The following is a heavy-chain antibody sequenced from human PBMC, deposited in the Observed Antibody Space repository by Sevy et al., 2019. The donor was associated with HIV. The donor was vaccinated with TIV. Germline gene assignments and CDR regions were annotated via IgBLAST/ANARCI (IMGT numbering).Heavy chain of an antibody. CDR2: MKEDGSER. CDR1: GFTFSSYW. V-gene: IGHV3-7*01. J-gene: IGHJ4*02. Sequence: GGSLRLSCAASGFTFSSYWMSWVRKAPGKGLEWVATMKEDGSERNYVDAVKGRFTISRDNAKNSLYLQMNSLRAEDTAVYYCVREGVGGYSYSLDCWGQGTLVTVSS. CDR3: VREGVGGYSYSLDC. D-gene: IGHD5-18*01.